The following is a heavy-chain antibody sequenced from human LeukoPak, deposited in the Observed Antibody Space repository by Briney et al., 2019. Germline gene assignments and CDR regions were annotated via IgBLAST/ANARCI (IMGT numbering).Heavy chain of an antibody. CDR3: ARALISDDYVFMDV. Sequence: ASVKVSCKASGYTFTGYYTQWVRQAPGQGLEWMGWINPNSGGTNYAQKFQGRATMTRDTYITTAYMELSRLSSDDTAVYYCARALISDDYVFMDVWGQGTTVTVSS. CDR2: INPNSGGT. D-gene: IGHD3-16*01. J-gene: IGHJ6*02. V-gene: IGHV1-2*02. CDR1: GYTFTGYY.